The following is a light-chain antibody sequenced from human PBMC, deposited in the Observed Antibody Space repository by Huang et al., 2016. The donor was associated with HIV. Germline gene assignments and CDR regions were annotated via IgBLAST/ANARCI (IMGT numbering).Light chain of an antibody. CDR1: QSIRSY. Sequence: DIQMTQSPSSLSASVGDRVTITCRASQSIRSYLNWYQQKPGKAPKLLIDAASSLQSWVPSRFSGSGSGTDFTLTISSLQPEDFATYYCQQSYSTPPTFGQGTRLEMK. V-gene: IGKV1-39*01. J-gene: IGKJ5*01. CDR3: QQSYSTPPT. CDR2: AAS.